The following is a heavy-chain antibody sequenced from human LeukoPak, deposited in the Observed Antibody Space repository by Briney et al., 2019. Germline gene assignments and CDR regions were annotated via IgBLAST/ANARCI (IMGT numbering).Heavy chain of an antibody. J-gene: IGHJ3*02. CDR1: GGSISSSSYY. V-gene: IGHV4-39*02. CDR3: ARDSRSGDAFDI. D-gene: IGHD1-26*01. CDR2: IYYSEST. Sequence: SETLSLTCTVSGGSISSSSYYWGSIRQPPGTGLEWIGHIYYSESTYYNPSLKSRVTISVDTSKNHFSLKLSSVTAADTAVYYCARDSRSGDAFDIWGQGTMVTVSS.